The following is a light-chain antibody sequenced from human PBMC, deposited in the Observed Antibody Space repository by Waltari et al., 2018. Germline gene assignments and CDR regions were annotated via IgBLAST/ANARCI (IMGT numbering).Light chain of an antibody. J-gene: IGKJ1*01. V-gene: IGKV3-15*01. Sequence: EIVMTQSPATLSVSPGERATLSCRASQSVRNNLVWYQQKPGQAPRLLIYGASTRATGIPARFSGSGSGTEFTLTISSLQSEDFAVYYCQQYNNWPPWTFGQGTKVEIK. CDR2: GAS. CDR3: QQYNNWPPWT. CDR1: QSVRNN.